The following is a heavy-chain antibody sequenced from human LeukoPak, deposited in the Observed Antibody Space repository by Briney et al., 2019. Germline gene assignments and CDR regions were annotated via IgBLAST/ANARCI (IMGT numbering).Heavy chain of an antibody. J-gene: IGHJ5*02. D-gene: IGHD2-2*01. CDR3: ARAGSTNSWFDP. Sequence: VGTLRLSCAASGFAFDTDSMTLVRQAPGKGLEWGSSISSWSSFIYSADSVTGRFTIPRDNAKNSLYLQMNSLRAEDTAVYYCARAGSTNSWFDPWGQGTLVIVSS. CDR2: ISSWSSFI. CDR1: GFAFDTDS. V-gene: IGHV3-21*01.